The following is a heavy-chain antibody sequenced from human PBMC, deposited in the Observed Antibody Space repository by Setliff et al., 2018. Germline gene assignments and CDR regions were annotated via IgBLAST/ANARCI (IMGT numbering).Heavy chain of an antibody. CDR2: ISYSGIT. D-gene: IGHD1-1*01. CDR1: GASVSSHY. Sequence: SETLSLTCNVSGASVSSHYWDWIRQPPGKGLEWIGFISYSGITTYNVSLKSRVSISVDTSKNQVSLNLRSVTAADTAVYYCARTGTYRYFDYWGQGTQVTVSS. V-gene: IGHV4-59*08. J-gene: IGHJ4*02. CDR3: ARTGTYRYFDY.